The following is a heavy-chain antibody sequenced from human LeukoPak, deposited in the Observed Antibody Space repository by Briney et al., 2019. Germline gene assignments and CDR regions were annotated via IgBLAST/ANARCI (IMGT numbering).Heavy chain of an antibody. CDR1: GFTFSDYY. CDR3: PRDPRRVDY. V-gene: IGHV3-11*04. D-gene: IGHD3-10*01. J-gene: IGHJ4*02. CDR2: ISPSSADI. Sequence: GGALRLSCVASGFTFSDYYMTWIRQAPGKRLEWVSYISPSSADIQYVDSVKGRFTISRDNAKKSLYLHMNSLRAEDTAVYYCPRDPRRVDYWGQGTLVTVSS.